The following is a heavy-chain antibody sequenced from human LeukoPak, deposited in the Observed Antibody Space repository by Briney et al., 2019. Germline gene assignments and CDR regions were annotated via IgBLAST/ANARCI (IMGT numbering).Heavy chain of an antibody. J-gene: IGHJ6*02. D-gene: IGHD6-13*01. CDR1: GYTFTSYD. V-gene: IGHV1-8*01. CDR3: ARTSSSWFHYYGMDV. CDR2: MNPNRGNT. Sequence: ASVKVSCKASGYTFTSYDINWVRQATGQGLEWMGWMNPNRGNTGYAQKFQGRVTMTRNTSISTAYMELSSLRSEDTAVYYCARTSSSWFHYYGMDVWGQGTTVTVSS.